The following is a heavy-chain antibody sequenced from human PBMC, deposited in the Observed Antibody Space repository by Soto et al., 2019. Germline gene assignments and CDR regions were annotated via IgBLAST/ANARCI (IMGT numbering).Heavy chain of an antibody. CDR3: ASCWGTGDGSNLEYNWSDH. D-gene: IGHD1-1*01. Sequence: QEQVVESGGGVVQPGRSLRLSCVASGFIVSGYSIHWFRQAPGKGLEWVALISYDGTKKDYADYVKGRFTISRDTSQNALYMHMNILGPDDSPMYYCASCWGTGDGSNLEYNWSDHWGQGTLVIFSS. CDR1: GFIVSGYS. V-gene: IGHV3-30-3*01. J-gene: IGHJ5*02. CDR2: ISYDGTKK.